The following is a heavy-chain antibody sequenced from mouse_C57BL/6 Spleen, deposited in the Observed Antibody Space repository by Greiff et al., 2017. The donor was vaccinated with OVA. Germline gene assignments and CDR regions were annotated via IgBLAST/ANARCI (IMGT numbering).Heavy chain of an antibody. CDR3: TRRGLRRWVDY. V-gene: IGHV6-6*01. CDR2: IRNKANNHAT. CDR1: GFTFSDAW. Sequence: EVQLQESGGGLVQPGGSMKLSCAASGFTFSDAWMDWVRQSPEKGLEWVAEIRNKANNHATYYAESVKGRFTISRDDSKSSVYLQMNSLRAEDTGIYYCTRRGLRRWVDYWGQGTTLTVSS. J-gene: IGHJ2*01. D-gene: IGHD2-4*01.